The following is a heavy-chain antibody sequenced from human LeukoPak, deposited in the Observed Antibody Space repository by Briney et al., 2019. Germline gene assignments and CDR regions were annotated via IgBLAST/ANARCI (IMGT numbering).Heavy chain of an antibody. CDR2: ISSSSSYI. V-gene: IGHV3-21*01. D-gene: IGHD3/OR15-3a*01. J-gene: IGHJ6*03. CDR1: GFTFSSYS. CDR3: ARDVDGWVGPMDV. Sequence: PGGSLRLSCAASGFTFSSYSMNWVRQAPGKRLEWVSSISSSSSYIYYADSVKGRFTISRDNAKNSLYLQMNSLRAEDTAVYYCARDVDGWVGPMDVWGKGTTVTVSS.